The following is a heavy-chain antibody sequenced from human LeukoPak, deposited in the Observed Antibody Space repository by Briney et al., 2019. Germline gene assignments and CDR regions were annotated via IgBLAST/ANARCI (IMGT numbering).Heavy chain of an antibody. D-gene: IGHD3-3*01. Sequence: SETLSLTCTVSGGSISSYNWSWIRQPPRKGLGWIGYIYYSGSTNYNPSLKSQVTISVDTSKNQFSLRLSSVTAADTALYYCARHGGVGGYYFDYWGQGTLVTVSS. CDR2: IYYSGST. CDR3: ARHGGVGGYYFDY. V-gene: IGHV4-59*08. J-gene: IGHJ4*02. CDR1: GGSISSYN.